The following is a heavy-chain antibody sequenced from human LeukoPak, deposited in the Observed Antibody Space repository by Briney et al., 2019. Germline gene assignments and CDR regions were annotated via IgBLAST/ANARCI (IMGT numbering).Heavy chain of an antibody. CDR1: GGSFSGYY. CDR3: ARGRLDYYGSGSYYNYYYYYMDV. V-gene: IGHV4-34*01. J-gene: IGHJ6*03. D-gene: IGHD3-10*01. Sequence: SETLSLTCAVYGGSFSGYYWSWIRQPPGKGLEWIGEINHSGSTNYNPSLKSRVTISVDTSKNQFSLKLSSVTAADTAVYYCARGRLDYYGSGSYYNYYYYYMDVWGKGTTVTVSS. CDR2: INHSGST.